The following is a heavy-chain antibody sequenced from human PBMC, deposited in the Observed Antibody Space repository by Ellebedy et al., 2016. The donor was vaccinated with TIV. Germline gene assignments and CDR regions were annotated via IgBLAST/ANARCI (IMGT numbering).Heavy chain of an antibody. D-gene: IGHD3-10*01. CDR1: GGSLSGYY. J-gene: IGHJ4*02. CDR3: ARGIYGSGSVDY. CDR2: IIQSGTM. Sequence: SETLSLTCAVYGGSLSGYYWSWIRQPPGKGLEWIGEIIQSGTMNYNPSLKSRVTISVDKSKNQFSLRLSSVTAADTAVYFCARGIYGSGSVDYWGQGTLVTVSS. V-gene: IGHV4-34*01.